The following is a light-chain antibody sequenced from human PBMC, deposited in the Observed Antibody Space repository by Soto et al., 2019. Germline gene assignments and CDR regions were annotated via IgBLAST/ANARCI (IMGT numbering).Light chain of an antibody. CDR1: SSNVGSYKL. CDR2: EVN. J-gene: IGLJ1*01. V-gene: IGLV2-23*02. Sequence: SALTQPASLSGSPGQSITISCTGTSSNVGSYKLVSWYQQHPGKAPKLMIFEVNKRPSGVSNRFSGSKSGNTASLTISGLKGEDEADYYCCSSGGSPTYVFGTGTKVTVL. CDR3: CSSGGSPTYV.